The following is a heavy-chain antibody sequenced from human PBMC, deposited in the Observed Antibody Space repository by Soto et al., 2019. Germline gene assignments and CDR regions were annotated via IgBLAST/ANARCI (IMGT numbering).Heavy chain of an antibody. J-gene: IGHJ6*02. CDR2: ISSGGSTI. D-gene: IGHD6-19*01. CDR3: ARDPQASSYSSGWYPWSSRGNYYYYYGMDV. Sequence: PGGSLRLSCAASGFTFSDYDMRWIRQAPGKGLEWVAYISSGGSTIYYADSVKGRFTISRDNAKNTLYLQMNSLRAEDTAVYYCARDPQASSYSSGWYPWSSRGNYYYYYGMDVWGQGTTVTVSS. V-gene: IGHV3-11*01. CDR1: GFTFSDYD.